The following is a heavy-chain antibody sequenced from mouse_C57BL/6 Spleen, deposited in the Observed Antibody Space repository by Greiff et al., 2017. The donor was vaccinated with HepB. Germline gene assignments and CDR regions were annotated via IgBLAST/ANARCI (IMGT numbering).Heavy chain of an antibody. Sequence: EVKLMESGGGLVQPGGSMKLSCVASGFTFSNYWMNWVRQSPEKGLEWVAQIRLKSDNYATHYAESVKGRFTISRDDSKSSVYLQMNNLRAEDTGIYYCTGSRNHYFDYWGQGTTLTVSS. CDR2: IRLKSDNYAT. CDR1: GFTFSNYW. CDR3: TGSRNHYFDY. D-gene: IGHD2-1*01. V-gene: IGHV6-3*01. J-gene: IGHJ2*01.